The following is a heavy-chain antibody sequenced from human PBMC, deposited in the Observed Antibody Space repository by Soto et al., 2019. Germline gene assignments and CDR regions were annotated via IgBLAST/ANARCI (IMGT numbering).Heavy chain of an antibody. V-gene: IGHV3-48*02. CDR1: GFTFSSYS. CDR2: ISSSSSTI. CDR3: ARAGGGGYRIYYFDS. Sequence: PGGFLRLSCAASGFTFSSYSMNWVRQAPGKGLEWVSYISSSSSTIYYADSVKGRFTISRDNAKNSLYLQMNSLRDEDTAVYYCARAGGGGYRIYYFDSWGQGTLVTVSS. J-gene: IGHJ4*02. D-gene: IGHD2-15*01.